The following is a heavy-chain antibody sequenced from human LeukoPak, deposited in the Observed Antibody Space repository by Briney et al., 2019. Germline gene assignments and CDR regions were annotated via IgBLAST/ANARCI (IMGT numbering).Heavy chain of an antibody. J-gene: IGHJ4*02. Sequence: SVKVSCKASGGTFSSYAISWVRQAPGQGLEWMGGIIPILGTANYAQKFQGRVTITTDESTSTAYMELSSLRSEDTAVYYCAIVVLDDYGDYGYFDYWGQGTLVTVSS. CDR2: IIPILGTA. CDR1: GGTFSSYA. CDR3: AIVVLDDYGDYGYFDY. D-gene: IGHD4-17*01. V-gene: IGHV1-69*05.